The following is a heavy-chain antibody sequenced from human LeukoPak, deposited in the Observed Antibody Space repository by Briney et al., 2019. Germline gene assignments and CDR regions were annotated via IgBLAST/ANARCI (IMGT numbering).Heavy chain of an antibody. CDR2: TYYRSKWYN. CDR1: GDSVSTNNVA. J-gene: IGHJ4*02. CDR3: AREDLGAAYFDF. Sequence: SQTLSLTCAISGDSVSTNNVAWNWIRQSPSRGLEWRGRTYYRSKWYNDYAVSVKSRIIINPDTSKNQFSLQLNSVTPDDTAVYYCAREDLGAAYFDFWGQGILVTVSS. V-gene: IGHV6-1*01. D-gene: IGHD3-16*01.